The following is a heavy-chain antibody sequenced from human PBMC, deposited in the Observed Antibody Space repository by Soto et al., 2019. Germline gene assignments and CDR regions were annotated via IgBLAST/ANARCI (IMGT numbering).Heavy chain of an antibody. CDR2: IMPFFGSG. D-gene: IGHD3-22*01. CDR1: RGTFTNYA. Sequence: QVQLVQSGAEVKKPGSSVKVSCKALRGTFTNYAFSWVRQAPGQGLEWMGGIMPFFGSGNYAQKFQGRINITADEATSSVYLELTSLRSEDTAVYYCARDRAGYYSHFVYWGQGTLVTVSS. J-gene: IGHJ4*02. CDR3: ARDRAGYYSHFVY. V-gene: IGHV1-69*01.